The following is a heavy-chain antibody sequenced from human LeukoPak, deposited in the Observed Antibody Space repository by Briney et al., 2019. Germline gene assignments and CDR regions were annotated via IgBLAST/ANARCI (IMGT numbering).Heavy chain of an antibody. CDR2: IRYDGSNK. Sequence: GGSLRLSCAASGFTFRSYGMHWVRQAPGKGLEWVAFIRYDGSNKYYADSVKGRFTISRDNSKNTLYLQMNSLRAEDTAVYYCARDRAGFSDAFDIWGQGTMVTVSS. D-gene: IGHD3-3*01. J-gene: IGHJ3*02. V-gene: IGHV3-30*02. CDR3: ARDRAGFSDAFDI. CDR1: GFTFRSYG.